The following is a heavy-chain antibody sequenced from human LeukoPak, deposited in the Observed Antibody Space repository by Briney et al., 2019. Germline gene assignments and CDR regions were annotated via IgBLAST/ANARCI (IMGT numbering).Heavy chain of an antibody. CDR1: GFTFSSYA. CDR2: ISGSGGST. J-gene: IGHJ4*02. CDR3: AKAGKLWSKTFDY. V-gene: IGHV3-23*01. D-gene: IGHD5-18*01. Sequence: PGGSLRLSCAASGFTFSSYAMSWVRQAPGRGLEWVSAISGSGGSTYYADSVKGRFTISRDNSKNTLYLQMNSLRAEDTAVYYCAKAGKLWSKTFDYWGQGTLVTVSS.